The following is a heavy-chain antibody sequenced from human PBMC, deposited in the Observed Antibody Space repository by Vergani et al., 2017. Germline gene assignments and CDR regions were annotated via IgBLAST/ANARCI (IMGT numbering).Heavy chain of an antibody. V-gene: IGHV3-21*01. D-gene: IGHD2-15*01. CDR1: GFTFSSYS. Sequence: VQLVESGGGLVKPGGSLRLSCAASGFTFSSYSMNWVRQAPGKGLEWVSSISSSSSYIYYADSVKGRFTISRDNAKNSLYLQMNSLRAEDTAVYYCARGLGYCRGGSCYPTDYWGQGTLVTVSS. J-gene: IGHJ4*02. CDR3: ARGLGYCRGGSCYPTDY. CDR2: ISSSSSYI.